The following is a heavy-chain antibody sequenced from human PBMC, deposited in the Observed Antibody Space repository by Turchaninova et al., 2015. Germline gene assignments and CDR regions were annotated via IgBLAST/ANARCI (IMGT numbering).Heavy chain of an antibody. V-gene: IGHV1-18*04. Sequence: QVQLVQSGAEVKRPGASVQVACEVSGYTFTDFGINWVRLAPGQGPEWMGWISTYNGDTHTAQKFHGRVTMTRETSTATAYMDLRSLTSDDTAVYYCAGFMSSSYGMDVWGRGTTITVSS. CDR3: AGFMSSSYGMDV. J-gene: IGHJ6*02. D-gene: IGHD3-16*02. CDR1: GYTFTDFG. CDR2: ISTYNGDT.